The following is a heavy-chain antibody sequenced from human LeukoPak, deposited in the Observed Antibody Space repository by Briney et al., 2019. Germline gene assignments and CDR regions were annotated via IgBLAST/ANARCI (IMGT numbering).Heavy chain of an antibody. V-gene: IGHV4-30-4*07. D-gene: IGHD2-15*01. CDR3: ARGDPYCGGGSCYPLDY. CDR1: GGSISSGGYS. Sequence: PSQTLSLTCAVSGGSISSGGYSWSWIRQPPGKGLEWIAYIYYSGSTYYNPSLKSRVTISVDTSKNQFSLKLSSVTAADTAVYYCARGDPYCGGGSCYPLDYWGQGTLVTVSS. J-gene: IGHJ4*02. CDR2: IYYSGST.